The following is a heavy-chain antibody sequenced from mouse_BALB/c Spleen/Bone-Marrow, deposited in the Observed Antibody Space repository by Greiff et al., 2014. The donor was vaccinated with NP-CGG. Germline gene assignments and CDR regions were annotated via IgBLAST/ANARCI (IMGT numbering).Heavy chain of an antibody. CDR3: ARWRGYFDY. J-gene: IGHJ2*01. Sequence: VQLQQSGTELMKPGASVKISCKATGYTFSSYWIDWVKQRPGHGLEWIGEILPRSGXXXXNEXFXGKXXFTVDTSSNTAYMQLGSLTSEDSAVYYCARWRGYFDYWGQGTTLTVSS. V-gene: IGHV1-9*01. CDR1: GYTFSSYW. CDR2: ILPRSGXX.